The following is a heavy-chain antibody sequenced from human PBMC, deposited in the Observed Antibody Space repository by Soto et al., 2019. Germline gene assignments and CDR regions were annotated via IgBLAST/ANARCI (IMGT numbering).Heavy chain of an antibody. CDR2: IKHSGST. CDR3: AREKITGLFDY. CDR1: GGSFSGYY. V-gene: IGHV4-34*01. J-gene: IGHJ4*02. D-gene: IGHD2-8*02. Sequence: TSETLCLTCAVYGGSFSGYYWTWIRKPPGTGLEWIGEIKHSGSTNYNPSLKSRVTISVDTSKNQFSLKLTSVTAADTAVYYCAREKITGLFDYWGQGTLVTVSS.